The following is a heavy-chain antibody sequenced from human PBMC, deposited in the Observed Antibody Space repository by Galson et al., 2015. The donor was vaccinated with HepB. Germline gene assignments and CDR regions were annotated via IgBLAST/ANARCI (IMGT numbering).Heavy chain of an antibody. D-gene: IGHD3-10*01. CDR1: GFTFRNYA. CDR2: ISGTSGII. Sequence: SLRLSCAVSGFTFRNYAMNWVRQAPGKGLEWVSVISGTSGIIYYADSVKGRVTISRDNSENTLYLQMNSLRAEDTAVYYCAKDRYYGSGSYYKAGMDVWGQGTTVTVSS. CDR3: AKDRYYGSGSYYKAGMDV. J-gene: IGHJ6*02. V-gene: IGHV3-23*01.